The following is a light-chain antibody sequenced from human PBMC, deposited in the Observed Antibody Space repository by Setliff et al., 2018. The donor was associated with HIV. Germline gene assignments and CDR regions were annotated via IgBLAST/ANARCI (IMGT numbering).Light chain of an antibody. Sequence: QSVLTQPASVSGSPGQSITISCTGTSGDVGGYNFFSCYQQSPGKAPKLMIYEVSNRPSWVSNSFSGSKSGNTASLTISGLQAEDEADYYCSSYTGKSTNTYVFGTGTKVTVL. J-gene: IGLJ1*01. CDR1: SGDVGGYNF. CDR3: SSYTGKSTNTYV. V-gene: IGLV2-14*01. CDR2: EVS.